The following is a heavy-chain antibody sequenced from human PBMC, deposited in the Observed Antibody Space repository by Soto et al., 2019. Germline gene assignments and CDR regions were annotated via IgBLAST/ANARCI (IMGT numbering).Heavy chain of an antibody. D-gene: IGHD6-19*01. J-gene: IGHJ4*02. CDR2: IYGGGTT. CDR3: VQTTGWPGFDF. Sequence: EVQLVESGGGLIQPGGSLRLSCAASGFAVSSKYMTWVRQAPGKGLEWVSVIYGGGTTYYADSVKGRFTISRDTSKNTLYLQMNSLRAKDTAVYSCVQTTGWPGFDFWGQGTLVTVSS. V-gene: IGHV3-53*01. CDR1: GFAVSSKY.